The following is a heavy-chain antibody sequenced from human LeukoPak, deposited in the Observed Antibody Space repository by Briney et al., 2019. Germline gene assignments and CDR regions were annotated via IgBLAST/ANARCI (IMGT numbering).Heavy chain of an antibody. CDR2: INSSGGST. CDR1: GYTFTSYY. J-gene: IGHJ1*01. CDR3: ARSDAPQH. Sequence: ASVKVSCKASGYTFTSYYIHWIRQAPGQGLEWMGIINSSGGSTNYAQKFQGRVTMTSDTSTSTVYMELSSLISEDTAVYYCARSDAPQHWGQGTLVTVSS. V-gene: IGHV1-46*01.